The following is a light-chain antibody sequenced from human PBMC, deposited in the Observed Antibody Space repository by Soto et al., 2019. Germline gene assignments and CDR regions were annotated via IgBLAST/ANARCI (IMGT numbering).Light chain of an antibody. CDR2: EGS. Sequence: QSVLTQPASVSGSRGQSITISCTGTSSDVGNYNLVSWYQHHPGKAPKLMIYEGSKRPSGVSNRFSGSKSGNTASLTISGLQAEDEADYYCCSFAAGSTPYVFGTGTKVTVL. J-gene: IGLJ1*01. CDR3: CSFAAGSTPYV. CDR1: SSDVGNYNL. V-gene: IGLV2-23*01.